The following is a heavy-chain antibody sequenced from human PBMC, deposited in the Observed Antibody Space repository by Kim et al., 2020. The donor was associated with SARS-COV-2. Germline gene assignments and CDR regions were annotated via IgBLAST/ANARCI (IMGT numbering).Heavy chain of an antibody. CDR3: ARASGGPQFAPCDY. V-gene: IGHV4-34*01. Sequence: SETLSLTCAVYGGSFSGYYWSWIRQPPGKGLEWIGEINHSGSTNYNPSLKSRVTISVDTSKNQFSLKLSSVTAADTAVYYCARASGGPQFAPCDYWGQGTLVTVSS. J-gene: IGHJ4*02. CDR2: INHSGST. CDR1: GGSFSGYY.